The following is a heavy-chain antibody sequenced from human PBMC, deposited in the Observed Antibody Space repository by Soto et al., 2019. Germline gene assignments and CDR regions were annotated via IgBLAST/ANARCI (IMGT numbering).Heavy chain of an antibody. CDR2: MNPNTGNT. V-gene: IGHV1-8*01. CDR1: GYTFTSYD. D-gene: IGHD1-20*01. Sequence: QVQLVQSGAEVKKPGASVKVSCKASGYTFTSYDINWVRQATGQGLEWMGWMNPNTGNTGYAQKFPGRATISTTTSISTAYTALRSRRSEDTAVYYCAREITGKFPNWGQGTLVTVSS. J-gene: IGHJ4*02. CDR3: AREITGKFPN.